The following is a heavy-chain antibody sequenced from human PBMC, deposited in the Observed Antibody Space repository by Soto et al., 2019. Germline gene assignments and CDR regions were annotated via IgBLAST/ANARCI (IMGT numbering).Heavy chain of an antibody. D-gene: IGHD2-2*02. CDR3: AKGSPYCSSTSCYKGRFDY. V-gene: IGHV3-23*01. Sequence: PGGSLRLSCAASGFTFSSYAMSWVRQAPGKGLEWVSAISGSGGSTYYADSVKGRFTISRDNSKNTLYLQMNSLRAEDTAVYYCAKGSPYCSSTSCYKGRFDYWGQGTLVTVSS. CDR2: ISGSGGST. CDR1: GFTFSSYA. J-gene: IGHJ4*02.